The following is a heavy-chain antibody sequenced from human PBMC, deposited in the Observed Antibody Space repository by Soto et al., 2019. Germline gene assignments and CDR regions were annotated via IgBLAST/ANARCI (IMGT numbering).Heavy chain of an antibody. Sequence: GGSLRLSCAASGFTFSSYGTHWVRQAPGKGLEWVAVISYDGSNKYYADSVKGRFTISRDNSKNTLYLQMNSLRAEDTAVYYCAKVNSYGSPSPLFYYYYYGMDVWGQGNTVTVSS. CDR2: ISYDGSNK. CDR3: AKVNSYGSPSPLFYYYYYGMDV. V-gene: IGHV3-30*18. J-gene: IGHJ6*02. D-gene: IGHD5-18*01. CDR1: GFTFSSYG.